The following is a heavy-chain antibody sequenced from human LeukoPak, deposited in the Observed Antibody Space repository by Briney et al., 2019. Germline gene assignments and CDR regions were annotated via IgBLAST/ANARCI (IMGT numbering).Heavy chain of an antibody. Sequence: GGSLRLSCAAPGFTFSSYSMNWVRQAPGKGLEWVSSISSSSSYIYYADSVKGRFTISRDNAKNSLYLQMNSLRAEDTAVYYCARETYYYGSGSQYYYYYGMDVWGQGTTVTVSS. D-gene: IGHD3-10*01. CDR3: ARETYYYGSGSQYYYYYGMDV. V-gene: IGHV3-21*01. J-gene: IGHJ6*02. CDR2: ISSSSSYI. CDR1: GFTFSSYS.